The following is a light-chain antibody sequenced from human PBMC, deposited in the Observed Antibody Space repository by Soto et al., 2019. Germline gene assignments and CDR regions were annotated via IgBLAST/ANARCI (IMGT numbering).Light chain of an antibody. CDR3: HTWGTGPGV. CDR1: SGHSSYA. J-gene: IGLJ3*02. Sequence: QPVLTQSPSASASLGASVKLTCTLSSGHSSYAIAWQQQQPEKGPRYLMKLNSDGSHSKGDGIPDRFSGSSSGAERYLTLSSLQSADEADYSCHTWGTGPGVFGGGTKLTVL. V-gene: IGLV4-69*01. CDR2: LNSDGSH.